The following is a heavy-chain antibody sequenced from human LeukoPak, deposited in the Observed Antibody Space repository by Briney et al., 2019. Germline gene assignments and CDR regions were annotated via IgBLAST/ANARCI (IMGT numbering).Heavy chain of an antibody. D-gene: IGHD3-16*02. V-gene: IGHV1-69*01. Sequence: SVKVSFKASGGTFSSYAISGVRQAPGQGLEWMGGIIPIFGTANYAQKFQGRVTITEDESTSTAYMELSSLRSEDTAVYYCARSGRGTFGGVIATNWFDPWGQGTLVTVSS. CDR3: ARSGRGTFGGVIATNWFDP. J-gene: IGHJ5*02. CDR2: IIPIFGTA. CDR1: GGTFSSYA.